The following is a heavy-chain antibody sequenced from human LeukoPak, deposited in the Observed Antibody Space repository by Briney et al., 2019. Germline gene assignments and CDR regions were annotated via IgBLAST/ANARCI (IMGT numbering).Heavy chain of an antibody. D-gene: IGHD6-13*01. Sequence: PGGSLRLSCAASGFTFSSYSMNWVRQAPGKGLEWVSYISSSSSTIYYADSVKGRFTISRDNSKNTLYLQMNSLRAEDTAVYYCAKLDSSSWYSGAFDIWGQGTMVTVSS. CDR2: ISSSSSTI. J-gene: IGHJ3*02. V-gene: IGHV3-48*01. CDR1: GFTFSSYS. CDR3: AKLDSSSWYSGAFDI.